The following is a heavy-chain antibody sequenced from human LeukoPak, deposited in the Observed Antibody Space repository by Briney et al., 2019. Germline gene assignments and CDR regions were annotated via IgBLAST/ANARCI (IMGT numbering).Heavy chain of an antibody. CDR1: GFTFITYV. J-gene: IGHJ1*01. D-gene: IGHD3-22*01. Sequence: GRSLRLSCAASGFTFITYVMHWVRQAPGKGLEWVAVIWYDGSNKYYADSVKGRFTISRDNSKNTLYLQMNSLRTEDTAIYYCAKEDVVVITIRYFQHWGQGTLVTVSS. V-gene: IGHV3-33*06. CDR2: IWYDGSNK. CDR3: AKEDVVVITIRYFQH.